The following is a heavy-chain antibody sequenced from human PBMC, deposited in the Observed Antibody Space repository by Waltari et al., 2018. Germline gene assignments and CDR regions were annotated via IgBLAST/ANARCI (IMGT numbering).Heavy chain of an antibody. V-gene: IGHV4-30-4*08. CDR1: GDSISSGDHY. CDR2: IYNSGST. D-gene: IGHD5-12*01. CDR3: ARERAGSRYDGYFDY. Sequence: QVQLQESGPGLVKPSQTLSLTCTVSGDSISSGDHYWSWIRQPPGKGLEWIGYIYNSGSTYYNPSLKSRVTISVDTSRNQFSLNLNSVTAADTAVYYCARERAGSRYDGYFDYWGQGTLVTVSS. J-gene: IGHJ4*02.